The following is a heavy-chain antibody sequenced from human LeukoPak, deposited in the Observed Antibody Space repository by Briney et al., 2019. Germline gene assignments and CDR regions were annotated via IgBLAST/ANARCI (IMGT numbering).Heavy chain of an antibody. CDR1: GGSISSGSYY. CDR2: IYTSGST. CDR3: ARAHVRSRGVLFDY. V-gene: IGHV4-61*02. Sequence: SETLSLTCTVSGGSISSGSYYWSWIRQPAGKGLKWIGRIYTSGSTNYNPSLKSRVTISVDTSKNQFSLKLSSVTAADTAVYYCARAHVRSRGVLFDYWGQGTLVTVSS. D-gene: IGHD3-10*01. J-gene: IGHJ4*02.